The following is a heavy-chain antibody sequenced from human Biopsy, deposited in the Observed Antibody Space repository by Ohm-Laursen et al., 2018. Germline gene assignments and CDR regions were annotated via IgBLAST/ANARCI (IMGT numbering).Heavy chain of an antibody. D-gene: IGHD3-22*01. J-gene: IGHJ6*02. V-gene: IGHV4-59*12. CDR1: GGSISGSS. CDR2: ISYSGST. Sequence: GTLSLTCIVSGGSISGSSWSWIRQAPGRGLEWVGYISYSGSTSNNPSLKSRVTISVDTSKNQFSLKVRSVTAADTAVYYCVRGVDYYDPYHYYALDVWGQGTTVTVSS. CDR3: VRGVDYYDPYHYYALDV.